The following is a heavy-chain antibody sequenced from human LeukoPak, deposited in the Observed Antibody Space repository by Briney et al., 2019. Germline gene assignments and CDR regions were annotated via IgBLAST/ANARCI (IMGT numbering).Heavy chain of an antibody. D-gene: IGHD3-3*01. CDR3: ARGSGTIFGVVISATLDY. CDR1: GGSFSGYY. CDR2: INHSGST. V-gene: IGHV4-34*01. Sequence: SETLSLTCAVYGGSFSGYYWSWIRQPPGKGLEWIGEINHSGSTNYNPSLKSRVTISVDTSKNQFSLKLSSVTAADTAVYYCARGSGTIFGVVISATLDYWGQGTLVTVSS. J-gene: IGHJ4*02.